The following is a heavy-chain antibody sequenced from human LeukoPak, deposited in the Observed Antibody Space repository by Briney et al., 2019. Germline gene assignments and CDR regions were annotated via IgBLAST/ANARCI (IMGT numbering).Heavy chain of an antibody. J-gene: IGHJ4*02. CDR1: GGSISSSSYY. D-gene: IGHD6-19*01. CDR3: ASPAVAGHDY. CDR2: IYYSGST. V-gene: IGHV4-39*01. Sequence: PSETLSLTCTASGGSISSSSYYWGWIRQPPGKGLEWIGSIYYSGSTYYNPSLKSRVTISVDTSKNQFSLKLSSVTAADTAVYYCASPAVAGHDYWGQGTLVTVSS.